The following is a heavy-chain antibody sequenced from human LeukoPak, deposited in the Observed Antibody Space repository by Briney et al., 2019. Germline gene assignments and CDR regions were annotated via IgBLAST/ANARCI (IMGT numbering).Heavy chain of an antibody. CDR1: GFTFSSYA. CDR2: ISGSGATT. D-gene: IGHD3-10*01. J-gene: IGHJ4*02. CDR3: AKDYAYYYGSGIGGFDY. Sequence: PGGSLRLSCAASGFTFSSYAMSWVRQAPGKGLEWVSAISGSGATTYYADSVKGRFTISRDKSNNTLYLQMNGLRAEGTAVYYCAKDYAYYYGSGIGGFDYWGQGTLVTVSS. V-gene: IGHV3-23*01.